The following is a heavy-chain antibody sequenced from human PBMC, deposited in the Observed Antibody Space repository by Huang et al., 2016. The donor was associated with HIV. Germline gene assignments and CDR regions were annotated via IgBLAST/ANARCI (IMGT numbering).Heavy chain of an antibody. CDR2: INHSGDT. CDR1: GGSFSGYY. J-gene: IGHJ4*02. D-gene: IGHD3-16*01. CDR3: ARRFGTNDY. V-gene: IGHV4-34*01. Sequence: QVQLQQWGAGLFKPSETLSLTCAVYGGSFSGYYWSWIRQPPGKGLEWIGEINHSGDTNYHPSLKSRVTISVDTSKNQFSLKLSSVTAADTAVYYCARRFGTNDYWGQGTLVTVSS.